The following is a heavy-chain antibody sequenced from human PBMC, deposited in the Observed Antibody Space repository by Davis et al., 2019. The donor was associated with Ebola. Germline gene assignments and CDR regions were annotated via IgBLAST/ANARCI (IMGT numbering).Heavy chain of an antibody. V-gene: IGHV3-30*02. CDR3: AKDPGGRNVGYHMDV. CDR1: GFTFANYG. J-gene: IGHJ6*03. CDR2: IWDDENNK. Sequence: PGGSLSLSCVASGFTFANYGMHWVRQAPGKGLEWVTFIWDDENNKYYADSVRGRFTISRDNSKNTFYLQMNSLRDEDTAVYFCAKDPGGRNVGYHMDVWGKGTTVTVSS. D-gene: IGHD1-14*01.